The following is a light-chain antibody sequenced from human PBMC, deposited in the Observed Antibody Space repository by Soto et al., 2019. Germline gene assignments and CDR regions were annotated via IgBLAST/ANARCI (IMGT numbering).Light chain of an antibody. CDR3: QQSYSTPQT. Sequence: IQMTQPPSSLTASVEERVTITCRASQSISSYLNWYQQKPGKAPKLLIYAASRLQSGVPSRFSGSGSGTDFTLTISSLQPEDFATYYCQQSYSTPQTFGQGTKVDIK. CDR2: AAS. V-gene: IGKV1-39*01. J-gene: IGKJ1*01. CDR1: QSISSY.